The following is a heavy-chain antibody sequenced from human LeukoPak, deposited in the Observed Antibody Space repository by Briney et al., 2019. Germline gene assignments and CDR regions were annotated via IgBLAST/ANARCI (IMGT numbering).Heavy chain of an antibody. V-gene: IGHV3-15*01. J-gene: IGHJ4*02. CDR1: GFSFSDYY. Sequence: GGSLRLSCAASGFSFSDYYMSWIRQAPGKGLEWVGRVRSVAAGGATEYAAPVEGRFIISRDDSKHTLSLQMNSLEIEDTAVYFCVTDTVVPLAQIDHWGQGTLVTVSS. CDR2: VRSVAAGGAT. D-gene: IGHD2-15*01. CDR3: VTDTVVPLAQIDH.